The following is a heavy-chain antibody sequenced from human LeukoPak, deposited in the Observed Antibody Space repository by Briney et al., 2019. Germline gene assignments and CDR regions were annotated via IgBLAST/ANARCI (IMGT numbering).Heavy chain of an antibody. D-gene: IGHD3-22*01. CDR3: ARDRLTYYYDSSGYGMDV. CDR2: IYYSGST. CDR1: GGSISSYY. J-gene: IGHJ6*02. V-gene: IGHV4-59*01. Sequence: SETLSLTCTVSGGSISSYYWSWIRQPPGKGLEWIGYIYYSGSTNYNPSLKSRVTISIDTSKNQFSLKLSSVTAADTAVYYCARDRLTYYYDSSGYGMDVWGQGTTVTVSS.